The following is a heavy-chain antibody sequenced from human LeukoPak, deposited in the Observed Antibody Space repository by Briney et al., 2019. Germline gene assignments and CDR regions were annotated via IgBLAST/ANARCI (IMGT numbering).Heavy chain of an antibody. V-gene: IGHV1-18*01. CDR3: ARDRLVGGIAVAGIDY. D-gene: IGHD6-19*01. Sequence: ASVKVSCKASGYTFTSYGISWVRQAPGQGLEWMGWISAYNGNTNYAQKLQGRVTMTTDTSTSTAYMELRSLKSDDTAVYYCARDRLVGGIAVAGIDYWGQGTLVTVSS. CDR1: GYTFTSYG. J-gene: IGHJ4*02. CDR2: ISAYNGNT.